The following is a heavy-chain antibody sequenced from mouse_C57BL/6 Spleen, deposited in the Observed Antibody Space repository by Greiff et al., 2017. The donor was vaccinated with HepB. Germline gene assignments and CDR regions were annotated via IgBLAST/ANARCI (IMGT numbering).Heavy chain of an antibody. CDR1: GFTFSDYG. Sequence: EVQLQQSGGGLVKPGGSLKLSCAASGFTFSDYGMHWVRQAPEKGLEWVAYISSGSSTIYYADTVKGRFTISRDNAKNTLFLQMTSLRSEDTAMYYCARSGTVVAPYFDYWGQGTTLTVSS. D-gene: IGHD1-1*01. J-gene: IGHJ2*01. CDR2: ISSGSSTI. CDR3: ARSGTVVAPYFDY. V-gene: IGHV5-17*01.